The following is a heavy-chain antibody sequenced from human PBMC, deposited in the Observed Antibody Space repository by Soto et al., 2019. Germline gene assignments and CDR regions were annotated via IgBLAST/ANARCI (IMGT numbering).Heavy chain of an antibody. J-gene: IGHJ4*02. Sequence: PSETLSLTCTVSGGSISSSSYYWGWIRQPPGKGLEWIGSIYYSGSTYYNPSLKSRVTISVDTSKNQFSLKLSSVTAADTAVYYCARHGTRSGSYLFWGQGTLVTVSS. V-gene: IGHV4-39*01. CDR3: ARHGTRSGSYLF. CDR2: IYYSGST. CDR1: GGSISSSSYY. D-gene: IGHD1-26*01.